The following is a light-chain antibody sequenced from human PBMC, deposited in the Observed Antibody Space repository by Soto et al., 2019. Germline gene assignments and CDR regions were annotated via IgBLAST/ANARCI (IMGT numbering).Light chain of an antibody. J-gene: IGLJ1*01. V-gene: IGLV2-14*01. CDR3: SSYTTSTPYV. Sequence: QSALTQPASVSGSPGQSITISCTGTSSDVGDYNYVSWYQLYPGKAPKLMIYDVSYRPSGVSGRFSGSKSGNTASLTISGVQAEDEADYYCSSYTTSTPYVFGTGTKVTGL. CDR2: DVS. CDR1: SSDVGDYNY.